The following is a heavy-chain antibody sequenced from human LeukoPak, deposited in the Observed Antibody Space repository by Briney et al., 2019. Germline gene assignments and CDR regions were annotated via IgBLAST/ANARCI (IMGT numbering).Heavy chain of an antibody. Sequence: GASVKVSCKASGYTLTSYYMHWVRQAPGQGLEWMGIINPSGGSTSYAQKFQGRVTMTRDTSTSTVYMELSSLRSEDTAVYYCARDGAGKYQLLPWGQGTLVTVSS. V-gene: IGHV1-46*01. CDR1: GYTLTSYY. J-gene: IGHJ5*02. D-gene: IGHD2-2*01. CDR2: INPSGGST. CDR3: ARDGAGKYQLLP.